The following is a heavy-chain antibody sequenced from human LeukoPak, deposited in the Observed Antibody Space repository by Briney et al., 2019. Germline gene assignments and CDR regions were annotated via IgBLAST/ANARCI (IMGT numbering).Heavy chain of an antibody. Sequence: GGSLRLSCAASGFTFSDYSMNWVRQAPGKGLEWVSYISSGSSTIYYADSVKGRFTISRDNAKKSLYLQMNSLRAEDTAVYYCARDLGVGTAIMEGAGFDYWGQGTLVIVSS. J-gene: IGHJ4*02. D-gene: IGHD5-18*01. V-gene: IGHV3-48*04. CDR1: GFTFSDYS. CDR3: ARDLGVGTAIMEGAGFDY. CDR2: ISSGSSTI.